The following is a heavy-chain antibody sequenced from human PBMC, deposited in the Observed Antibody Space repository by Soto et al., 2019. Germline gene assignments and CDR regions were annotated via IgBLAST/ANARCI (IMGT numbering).Heavy chain of an antibody. D-gene: IGHD3-10*01. CDR3: ARDGALRRGIIITHWFDP. Sequence: AASVKVSCKASGYTFTSYGISWVRQAPGQRLEWMGWINAGNGNTKYSQNFQGRLTITRDTSASTAYMELSSLRSEDTAVYYCARDGALRRGIIITHWFDPWGQGTLVTVSS. V-gene: IGHV1-3*01. CDR1: GYTFTSYG. CDR2: INAGNGNT. J-gene: IGHJ5*02.